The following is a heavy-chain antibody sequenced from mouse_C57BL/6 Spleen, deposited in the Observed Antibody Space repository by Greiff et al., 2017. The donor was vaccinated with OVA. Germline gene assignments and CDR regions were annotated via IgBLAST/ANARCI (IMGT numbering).Heavy chain of an antibody. V-gene: IGHV1-64*01. J-gene: IGHJ2*01. CDR2: IHPNSGST. CDR3: ARNYDYDGDYFDY. D-gene: IGHD2-4*01. CDR1: GYTFTSYW. Sequence: QVQLQQPGAELVKPGASVKLSCKASGYTFTSYWMHWVKQRPGQGLEWIGMIHPNSGSTNYHEKFKSKATLTVDKSSSTAYMQLSSLTSEDSAVYYCARNYDYDGDYFDYWGQGTTLTVSS.